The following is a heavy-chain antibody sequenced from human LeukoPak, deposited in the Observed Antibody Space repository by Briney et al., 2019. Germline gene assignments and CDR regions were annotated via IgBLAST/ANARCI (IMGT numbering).Heavy chain of an antibody. CDR2: IWYDGSNK. D-gene: IGHD3-22*01. CDR1: GFTFSSYA. CDR3: ASSGQYYYDSSGYYSLDY. Sequence: GGSLRLSCAASGFTFSSYAMHWVRQAPGKGLEWVAVIWYDGSNKYYADSVKGRFTISRDNSKNTLYLQMNSLRAEDTAVYYCASSGQYYYDSSGYYSLDYWGQGTLVTVSS. J-gene: IGHJ4*02. V-gene: IGHV3-33*08.